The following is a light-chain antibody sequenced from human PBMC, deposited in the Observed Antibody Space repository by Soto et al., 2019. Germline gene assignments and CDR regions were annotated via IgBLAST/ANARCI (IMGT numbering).Light chain of an antibody. J-gene: IGKJ1*01. CDR1: QTVISGD. CDR2: RAS. Sequence: EIVLTQSPGTLSLSPGERATPSCRASQTVISGDLAWYQQKPGQAPRLLIYRASTRVTGVPDRFSGSGSGTDFTLTISRLEPEDFAVYYCQQYGSFPRTFGQGT. CDR3: QQYGSFPRT. V-gene: IGKV3-20*01.